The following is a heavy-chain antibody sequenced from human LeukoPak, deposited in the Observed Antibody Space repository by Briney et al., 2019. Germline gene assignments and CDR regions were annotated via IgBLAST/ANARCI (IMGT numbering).Heavy chain of an antibody. D-gene: IGHD3-22*01. CDR3: ARAPYYYDSSGSRGAFDI. J-gene: IGHJ3*02. CDR2: INPSGGST. CDR1: GYTFTSYY. Sequence: ASVKVSCKASGYTFTSYYMHWVRQAPGQGPEWMGIINPSGGSTSYAQKFQGRVTMTRDMSTSTVYMELSSLRSEDTAVYYCARAPYYYDSSGSRGAFDIWGQGTMVTVSS. V-gene: IGHV1-46*01.